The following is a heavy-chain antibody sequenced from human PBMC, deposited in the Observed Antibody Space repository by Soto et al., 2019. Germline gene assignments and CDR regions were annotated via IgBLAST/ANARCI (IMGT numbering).Heavy chain of an antibody. Sequence: LRLSCATSGFPFNDYYMTWIRQAPGKGLEWLSHISPKSTFRNYADSVKGRFTISRDNTESSLFLQMNSLGVDDTAVYSCVRGGGGGLFEHWGQGVLVTVSS. D-gene: IGHD2-21*01. J-gene: IGHJ4*02. V-gene: IGHV3-11*06. CDR1: GFPFNDYY. CDR3: VRGGGGGLFEH. CDR2: ISPKSTFR.